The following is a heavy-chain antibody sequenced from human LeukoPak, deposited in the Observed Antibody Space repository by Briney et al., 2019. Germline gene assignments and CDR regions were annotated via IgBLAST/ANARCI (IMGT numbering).Heavy chain of an antibody. CDR3: ARDRDWGFDY. D-gene: IGHD7-27*01. CDR1: GFTFSTYS. CDR2: INSDTI. J-gene: IGHJ4*02. V-gene: IGHV3-48*01. Sequence: PGGSLRLSCAASGFTFSTYSMNWVRQAPGQGLEWVSYINSDTIWYADSVKGRFTISRDNAKNSLFLQMNSLRAEDTAVYYYARDRDWGFDYWGQGTLVTVSS.